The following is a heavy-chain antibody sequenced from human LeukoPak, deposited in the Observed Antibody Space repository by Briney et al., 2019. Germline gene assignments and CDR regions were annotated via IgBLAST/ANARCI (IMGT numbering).Heavy chain of an antibody. CDR3: ARAPAAPFYYFDY. J-gene: IGHJ4*02. CDR2: ISGTGSSI. D-gene: IGHD6-13*01. Sequence: PGGSLRLSCAASGFTFNAYYMIWIRQAPGKGLEWISYISGTGSSIYYADSVKGRFTISRDNAKKSLSLQMNSLRAEDTAVYYCARAPAAPFYYFDYWGQGTLVTVSS. V-gene: IGHV3-11*04. CDR1: GFTFNAYY.